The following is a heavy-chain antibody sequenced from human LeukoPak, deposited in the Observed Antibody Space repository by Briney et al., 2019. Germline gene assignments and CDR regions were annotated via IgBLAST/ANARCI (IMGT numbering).Heavy chain of an antibody. Sequence: PGRSLRLSCAASGFTFSSYAMHWVRQAPGKGLEWVAVISYDGSNKYYAASVKGRFTISRDNSKNTLYLQMNSLRAEDTAVYYCARVQSSSGLDYWGQGTLVTVSS. D-gene: IGHD6-6*01. V-gene: IGHV3-30*01. CDR3: ARVQSSSGLDY. J-gene: IGHJ4*02. CDR1: GFTFSSYA. CDR2: ISYDGSNK.